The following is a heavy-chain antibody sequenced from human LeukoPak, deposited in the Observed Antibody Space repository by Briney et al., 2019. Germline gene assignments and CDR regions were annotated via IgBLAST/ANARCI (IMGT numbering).Heavy chain of an antibody. V-gene: IGHV1-2*02. J-gene: IGHJ4*02. CDR3: ARDPKITTKPFDY. CDR1: GYTFTGYY. Sequence: ASVKVSCKASGYTFTGYYMHWVRQAPGQGREWMGWLNPNSGGTNYTQKFQGRVTMTRDTSISTAYMELSRLRSDDTAVYYCARDPKITTKPFDYWGQGTLVTVSS. CDR2: LNPNSGGT. D-gene: IGHD3-22*01.